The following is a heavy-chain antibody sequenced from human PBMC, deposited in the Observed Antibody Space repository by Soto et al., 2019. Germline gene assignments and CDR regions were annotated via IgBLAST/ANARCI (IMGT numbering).Heavy chain of an antibody. Sequence: GGSLRLSCAASGFTFSSYAMHWVRQAPGKGLEWVAVISYDGSNKYYADSVKGRFTISRDNSKNTLYLQMNSLRAEDTAVYYCARGGPIFGVVIGPDYGMDVWGQGTTVTVSS. V-gene: IGHV3-30-3*01. J-gene: IGHJ6*02. CDR3: ARGGPIFGVVIGPDYGMDV. D-gene: IGHD3-3*01. CDR2: ISYDGSNK. CDR1: GFTFSSYA.